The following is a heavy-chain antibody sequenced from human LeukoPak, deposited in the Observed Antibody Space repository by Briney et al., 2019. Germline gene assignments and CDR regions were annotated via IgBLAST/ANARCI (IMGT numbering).Heavy chain of an antibody. Sequence: GGSLRLSCAASGFIFNSYWMNWVRQAPGKGLEWVSYISTGSSTTYYADSVKGRFTISRDNVENSLYLQMNSLRDEDTAVYYCARVAAGYSVNYFDYWGQGTLVTVSS. CDR2: ISTGSSTT. J-gene: IGHJ4*02. CDR1: GFIFNSYW. V-gene: IGHV3-48*02. CDR3: ARVAAGYSVNYFDY. D-gene: IGHD4-23*01.